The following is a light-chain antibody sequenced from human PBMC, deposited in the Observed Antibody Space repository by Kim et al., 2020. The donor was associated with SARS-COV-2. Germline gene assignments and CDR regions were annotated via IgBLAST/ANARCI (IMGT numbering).Light chain of an antibody. CDR2: GVT. V-gene: IGLV2-14*04. CDR1: SSDVGAYNY. Sequence: QAITISWHGSSSDVGAYNYVSWYQQHPGKAPKLMIYGVTKRPSGVSDRFSASKSGNTASLTISGLQTEDEAEYYCSSYTRSSTWVFGGGTQLTVL. CDR3: SSYTRSSTWV. J-gene: IGLJ3*02.